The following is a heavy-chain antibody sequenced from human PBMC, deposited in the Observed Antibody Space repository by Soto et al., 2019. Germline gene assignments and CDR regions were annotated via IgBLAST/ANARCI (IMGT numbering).Heavy chain of an antibody. CDR2: IWYDGSNK. V-gene: IGHV3-33*01. J-gene: IGHJ4*02. CDR1: GFTFSSYG. D-gene: IGHD3-10*01. CDR3: ARLSMRYYYGSGSYLHY. Sequence: GGSLRLSCAASGFTFSSYGMHWVRQAPGKGLEWVAVIWYDGSNKYYADSVKGRFTISRDNSKNPLYLQMNSLRTEDTAVYYCARLSMRYYYGSGSYLHYWGQGXLVTVSS.